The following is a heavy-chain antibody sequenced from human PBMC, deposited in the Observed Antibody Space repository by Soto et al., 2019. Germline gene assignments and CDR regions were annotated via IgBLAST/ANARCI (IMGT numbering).Heavy chain of an antibody. D-gene: IGHD5-12*01. V-gene: IGHV3-33*01. CDR1: GFTFSSYG. J-gene: IGHJ4*02. CDR2: IWYDGSNK. CDR3: ARDRSPGDYDSLVDY. Sequence: GGSLRLSYVVSGFTFSSYGMHWVRQDTGKGLEWVAVIWYDGSNKYYADSVRGRFTISRDNSKNTLYVQMNSLRVEDTAIYYCARDRSPGDYDSLVDYWGQGTLVTVSS.